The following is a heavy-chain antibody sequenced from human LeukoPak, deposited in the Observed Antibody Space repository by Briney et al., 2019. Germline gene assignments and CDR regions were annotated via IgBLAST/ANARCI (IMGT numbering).Heavy chain of an antibody. CDR3: AKGRGAFDI. V-gene: IGHV3-73*01. CDR1: GFTFSGSA. Sequence: GGSLRLSCAASGFTFSGSAMHWVRLASGKGLEWVGRIRSKANTYATAYAASVKGRFTISRDDSKNTAYLQMNSLKPEDTAVYFCAKGRGAFDIWGQGTMVTVSS. J-gene: IGHJ3*02. D-gene: IGHD3-10*01. CDR2: IRSKANTYAT.